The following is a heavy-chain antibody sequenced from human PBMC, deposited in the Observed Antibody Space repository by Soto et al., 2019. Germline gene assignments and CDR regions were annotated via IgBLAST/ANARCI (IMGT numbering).Heavy chain of an antibody. CDR2: ISAYNGNT. CDR3: ERVEGYYYYYMDV. Sequence: QVQLVQSGAEVKKPGASVKVSCKASGYTFTSYGISWVRQAPGQGLEWMGWISAYNGNTNYAQKLQGRVTMTTDTSARTAYTELRSLRSDDTAVYYCERVEGYYYYYMDVWGKGTTVTASS. CDR1: GYTFTSYG. V-gene: IGHV1-18*01. J-gene: IGHJ6*03.